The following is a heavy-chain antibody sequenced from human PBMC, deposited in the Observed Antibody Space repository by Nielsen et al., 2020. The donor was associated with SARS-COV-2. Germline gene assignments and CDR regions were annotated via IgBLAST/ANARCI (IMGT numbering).Heavy chain of an antibody. CDR1: GLSLSSFG. V-gene: IGHV3-33*03. CDR3: AKENDVSAEAGIYYHYGMDV. D-gene: IGHD6-19*01. Sequence: GGSLRLSCVASGLSLSSFGMHWVRRAPGKGLEWLAVISSDGTTKYYGDSVKGRFSISRDNSKNTLYLQMNSLRAEDTAVYHCAKENDVSAEAGIYYHYGMDVWGQGTTVTVSS. CDR2: ISSDGTTK. J-gene: IGHJ6*02.